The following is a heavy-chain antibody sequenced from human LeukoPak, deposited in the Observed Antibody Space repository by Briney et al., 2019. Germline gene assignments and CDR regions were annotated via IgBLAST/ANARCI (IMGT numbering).Heavy chain of an antibody. CDR1: GFTFSSYS. Sequence: PGGSLRLSCGASGFTFSSYSMNWVRQAPGKGLEWVSSISSSSSYIYYADSVKGRFTISRDNAKNSLYLQMNSLRAEDTAVYYCARDRGSGYYSDNYFDYWGQGTLVTVSS. J-gene: IGHJ4*02. D-gene: IGHD3-22*01. CDR2: ISSSSSYI. CDR3: ARDRGSGYYSDNYFDY. V-gene: IGHV3-21*01.